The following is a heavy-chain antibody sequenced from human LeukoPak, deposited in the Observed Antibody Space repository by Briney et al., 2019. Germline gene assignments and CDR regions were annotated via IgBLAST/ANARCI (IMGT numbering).Heavy chain of an antibody. CDR2: ISYDGSNK. J-gene: IGHJ3*02. D-gene: IGHD6-19*01. CDR3: ARRMKRYSSGWIDI. CDR1: GFTFSSYA. Sequence: PGRSLRLSCAASGFTFSSYAMHWVRQAPGKGLEWVAVISYDGSNKYYADSVKGRFTISRDNSKNTLYLQMNSLRAEDTAVYYCARRMKRYSSGWIDIWGQGTMVTVSS. V-gene: IGHV3-30-3*01.